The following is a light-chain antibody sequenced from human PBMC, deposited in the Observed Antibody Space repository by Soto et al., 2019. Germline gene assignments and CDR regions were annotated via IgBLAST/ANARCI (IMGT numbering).Light chain of an antibody. CDR3: SSYAGSNTFV. Sequence: QSVLTHPPSASGSPGQSVTISCTGTSSDVGGYNYVSWYQQHPGKAPKLMIYEVNKRPSGVPDRFSGSKSGNTASLTVSGLQAEDEADYYCSSYAGSNTFVFGTGTKVTVL. CDR2: EVN. V-gene: IGLV2-8*01. CDR1: SSDVGGYNY. J-gene: IGLJ1*01.